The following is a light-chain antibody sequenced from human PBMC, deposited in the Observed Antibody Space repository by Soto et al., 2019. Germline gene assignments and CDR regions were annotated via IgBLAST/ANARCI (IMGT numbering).Light chain of an antibody. Sequence: AIRMTQSPSSLSASIGDRVTITCRASHVVSNYLAWYQQKPGKAPKALIYAASFLQSGVPSRFSVSGSGTDFSLTISFLQSEDFSTYYCQHYYSYPYTFGQGTSLQMK. CDR3: QHYYSYPYT. J-gene: IGKJ2*01. CDR2: AAS. V-gene: IGKV1-8*01. CDR1: HVVSNY.